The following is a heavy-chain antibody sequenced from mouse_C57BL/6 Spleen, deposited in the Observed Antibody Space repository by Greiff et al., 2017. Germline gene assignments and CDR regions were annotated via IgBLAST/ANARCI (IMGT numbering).Heavy chain of an antibody. V-gene: IGHV1-52*01. J-gene: IGHJ3*01. CDR3: ARSYNWEGFAY. CDR1: GYTFTSYW. CDR2: IDPSDSET. Sequence: VKLQESGAELVRPGSSVKLSCKASGYTFTSYWMHWVKQRPIQGLEWIGNIDPSDSETHYNQKFKDKATLTVDKSSSTAYMQLSSLTSEDSAVYYCARSYNWEGFAYWGQGTLVTVSA. D-gene: IGHD4-1*02.